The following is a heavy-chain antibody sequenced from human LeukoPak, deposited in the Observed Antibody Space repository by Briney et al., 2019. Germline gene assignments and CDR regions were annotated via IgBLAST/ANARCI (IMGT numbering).Heavy chain of an antibody. CDR1: GGSISSGGYY. V-gene: IGHV4-31*03. CDR3: ARDQDDGSGTSHWFDP. D-gene: IGHD3-10*01. Sequence: SETLSLTCTVSGGSISSGGYYWSWIRQHPGKGLEWIGYIYYSGSTYYNPSLKSRVTISVDTSKNQFSLKLSSVTAAATAVYYCARDQDDGSGTSHWFDPWGQGTLVTVSS. J-gene: IGHJ5*02. CDR2: IYYSGST.